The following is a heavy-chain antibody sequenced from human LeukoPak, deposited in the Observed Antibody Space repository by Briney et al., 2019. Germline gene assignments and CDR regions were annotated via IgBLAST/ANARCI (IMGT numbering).Heavy chain of an antibody. Sequence: SETLSLTCTVSGGSISSGSYYWSWIRQPAGKGLEWIGRMYTSGSTNYNPSLKSRVIISVDTSKNQFSLKLSSVTAADTAVYYCARSGIAAANPYWYFDLWGRGTLVTVSS. CDR3: ARSGIAAANPYWYFDL. CDR1: GGSISSGSYY. CDR2: MYTSGST. D-gene: IGHD6-13*01. J-gene: IGHJ2*01. V-gene: IGHV4-61*02.